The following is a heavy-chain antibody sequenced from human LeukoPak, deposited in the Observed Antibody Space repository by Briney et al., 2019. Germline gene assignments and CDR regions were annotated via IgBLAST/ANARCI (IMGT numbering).Heavy chain of an antibody. CDR2: INHSGST. CDR1: GGSFSGYY. D-gene: IGHD2-15*01. J-gene: IGHJ5*02. Sequence: SETLSLTCAVYGGSFSGYYWSWIRQPPGKGLEWIGEINHSGSTNYNPSLKSRVTISVDTSKNQFSLKLSSVTAADTAVYYCARAGRYCSGGSCYAVNPRWFDPWGQGILVTVSS. V-gene: IGHV4-34*01. CDR3: ARAGRYCSGGSCYAVNPRWFDP.